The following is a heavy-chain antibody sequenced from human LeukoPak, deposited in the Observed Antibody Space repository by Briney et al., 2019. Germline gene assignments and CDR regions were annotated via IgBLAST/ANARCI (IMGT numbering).Heavy chain of an antibody. CDR3: ASPYYYDGSSYYHFFDH. D-gene: IGHD3-22*01. V-gene: IGHV3-48*03. CDR2: ISSSGSTI. Sequence: QPGGSLRLSCAASGFTFSSYEMNWVRQAPGKGLEWVSYISSSGSTIYYADSVKGRFTISRDNSRNTLYLQMNNLRTEDTAVYYCASPYYYDGSSYYHFFDHWGQGTLVTVSS. J-gene: IGHJ4*02. CDR1: GFTFSSYE.